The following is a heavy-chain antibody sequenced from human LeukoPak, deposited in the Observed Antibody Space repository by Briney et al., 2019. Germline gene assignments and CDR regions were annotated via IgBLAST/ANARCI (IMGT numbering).Heavy chain of an antibody. CDR3: ARPRYDSSGYYLDY. Sequence: SETLFLTCTVSGGSISSSSYYWGWIRQPPGKGLEGVGSIYYSGSTYYNPSLKSRVTISVDTSKNQFSLKLSSVTAADTAVYYCARPRYDSSGYYLDYWGQGTLVTVSS. CDR2: IYYSGST. D-gene: IGHD3-22*01. CDR1: GGSISSSSYY. V-gene: IGHV4-39*01. J-gene: IGHJ4*02.